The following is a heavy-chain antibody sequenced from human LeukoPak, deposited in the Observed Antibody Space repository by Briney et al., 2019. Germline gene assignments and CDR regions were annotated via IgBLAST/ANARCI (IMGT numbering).Heavy chain of an antibody. CDR1: GGSISSSSYY. V-gene: IGHV4-39*01. Sequence: SETLSLTCTVSGGSISSSSYYWGWIRQPPGKGLEWIGSIYYSGSTYYNPSLKSRVTISVDTSKNQFSLKLSSVTAADTAVYYCARGRGYCSGGSCYSRWGSPGGYCYYMDVWGKGTTVTVSS. CDR3: ARGRGYCSGGSCYSRWGSPGGYCYYMDV. CDR2: IYYSGST. J-gene: IGHJ6*03. D-gene: IGHD2-15*01.